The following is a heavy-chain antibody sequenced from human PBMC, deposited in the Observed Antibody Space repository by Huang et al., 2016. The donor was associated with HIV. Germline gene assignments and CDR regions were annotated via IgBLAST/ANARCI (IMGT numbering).Heavy chain of an antibody. CDR3: AWTAYSYGFRQGYNWFDP. J-gene: IGHJ5*02. CDR2: IIPIFGTA. V-gene: IGHV1-69*13. CDR1: GGTFSSYA. Sequence: QVLLVQSGAEVRKPGSSVKVSCTAFGGTFSSYAISWVRPAPGQGLEWMGGIIPIFGTANYTQKFQGRVTITVDESTNTGYMELTRLTSEDTAVYYCAWTAYSYGFRQGYNWFDPWGQGTPVTVSS. D-gene: IGHD5-18*01.